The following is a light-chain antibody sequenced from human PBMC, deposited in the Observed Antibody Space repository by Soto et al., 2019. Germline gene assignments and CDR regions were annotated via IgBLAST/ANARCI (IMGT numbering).Light chain of an antibody. V-gene: IGKV3-15*01. CDR3: QQYNNWPPL. CDR1: QSLSTD. J-gene: IGKJ2*01. CDR2: GAF. Sequence: EIVMTQSPATLSVSPGERATLPCRASQSLSTDLAWYQQKPGQSPRLLIYGAFTRATGIPARFSGSGSGTEFTLTISSLQSEDFAVYYCQQYNNWPPLFGQGTKLEIK.